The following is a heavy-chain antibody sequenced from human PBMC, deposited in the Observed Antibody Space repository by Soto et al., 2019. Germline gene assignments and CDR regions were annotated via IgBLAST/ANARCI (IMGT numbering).Heavy chain of an antibody. J-gene: IGHJ6*02. CDR3: ARGDSTDCSNGVCSFFYNHDMDV. CDR2: INPKSGGT. D-gene: IGHD2-8*01. Sequence: ASVKVSCKASGYTFTGYFMHWVRQAPGQGLEWLGRINPKSGGTSTAQKFQGWVTMTTDTSISTASMELTRLTSDDTAIYYCARGDSTDCSNGVCSFFYNHDMDVWGQGTTVTVSS. CDR1: GYTFTGYF. V-gene: IGHV1-2*04.